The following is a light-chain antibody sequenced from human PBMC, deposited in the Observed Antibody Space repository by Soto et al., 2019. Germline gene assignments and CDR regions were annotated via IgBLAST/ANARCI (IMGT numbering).Light chain of an antibody. CDR1: QSISSW. CDR3: QQYNSYSFT. J-gene: IGKJ3*01. CDR2: DAS. Sequence: DIQMTQSPSTLSASVGERVTITCRASQSISSWLAWYQQKPGKAPKLLIYDASSLESVVPSRFSGRGSGTDFTLTISSLQPDDFATYYCQQYNSYSFTFGPGTKVDIK. V-gene: IGKV1-5*01.